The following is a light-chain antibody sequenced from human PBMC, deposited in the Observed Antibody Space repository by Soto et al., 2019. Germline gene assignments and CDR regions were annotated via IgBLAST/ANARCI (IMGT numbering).Light chain of an antibody. CDR1: SSDVGGFNY. J-gene: IGLJ1*01. V-gene: IGLV2-8*01. Sequence: QSALTQPPSASGSPGQSVTISCSGTSSDVGGFNYVSWYQQHPGRAPKVLIYEVNTRPSGVPDRCSGSKSGSTASLTVSGLQAEDEAEYYCSSYAVTNIFVFGTGTKLTVL. CDR3: SSYAVTNIFV. CDR2: EVN.